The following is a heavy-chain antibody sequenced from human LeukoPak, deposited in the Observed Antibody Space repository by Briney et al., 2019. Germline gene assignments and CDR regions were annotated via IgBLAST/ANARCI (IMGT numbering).Heavy chain of an antibody. CDR2: IYYSGST. Sequence: SDTLSLTCTVSGGSISSSSYYWGWIRQPPGKGLEWIGSIYYSGSTYYNPSLKSRVTISVDTSNNQFSLKLTTETAADSDVYCCASSGGVEWLLAPLDYWGQGTLVTVSS. J-gene: IGHJ4*02. D-gene: IGHD3-3*01. CDR3: ASSGGVEWLLAPLDY. CDR1: GGSISSSSYY. V-gene: IGHV4-39*01.